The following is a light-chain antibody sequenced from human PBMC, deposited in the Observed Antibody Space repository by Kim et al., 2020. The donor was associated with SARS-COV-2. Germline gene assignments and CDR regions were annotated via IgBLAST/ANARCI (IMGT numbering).Light chain of an antibody. CDR3: QQYNSSPYN. CDR1: QSVSSSY. V-gene: IGKV3-20*01. Sequence: EIVLTQSPGTLSLSPGERATLSCRASQSVSSSYLAWYQQKPGQGPRLLIYGASSRATGIPDRFSGSGSGTDFTLTISRLEPEDFAVYYCQQYNSSPYNFGQGTKLEIK. J-gene: IGKJ2*01. CDR2: GAS.